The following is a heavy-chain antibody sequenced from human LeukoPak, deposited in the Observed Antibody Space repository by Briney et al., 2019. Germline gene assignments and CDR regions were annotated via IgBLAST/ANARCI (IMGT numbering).Heavy chain of an antibody. CDR3: ARDGTVTNDAFDI. V-gene: IGHV3-21*01. CDR1: GFTFSNAW. D-gene: IGHD4-17*01. J-gene: IGHJ3*02. Sequence: GGSLRLSCAASGFTFSNAWMSWVRQAPGKGLEWVSSISSSSSYIYYADSVKGRFTISRDNAKNSLYLQMNSLRAEDTAVYYCARDGTVTNDAFDIWGQGTMVTVSS. CDR2: ISSSSSYI.